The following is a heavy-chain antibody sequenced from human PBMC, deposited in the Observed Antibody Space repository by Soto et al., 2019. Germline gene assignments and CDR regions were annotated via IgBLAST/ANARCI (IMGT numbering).Heavy chain of an antibody. D-gene: IGHD5-12*01. CDR1: GYTFTSYG. J-gene: IGHJ6*02. CDR2: ISAYNGST. Sequence: ASVKVSCKASGYTFTSYGISWVRQAPGQGLEWMGWISAYNGSTNYAQKLQGRVTMTTDTSTSTAYMELRSLRSDDTAVYYCARDHGGYEPGPNYYYYGMDVWGQGTTVTVSS. CDR3: ARDHGGYEPGPNYYYYGMDV. V-gene: IGHV1-18*04.